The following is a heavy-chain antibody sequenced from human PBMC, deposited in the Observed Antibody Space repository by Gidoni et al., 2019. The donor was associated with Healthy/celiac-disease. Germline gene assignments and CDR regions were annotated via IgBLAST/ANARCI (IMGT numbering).Heavy chain of an antibody. CDR1: GFTFSNYG. V-gene: IGHV3-30*19. CDR2: ISYDGRNK. CDR3: ARDKGEAVAGTLDY. Sequence: QVQLVESGGGVVQPGRSLRLSCGASGFTFSNYGIHWVRQAPGKGLEWVAVISYDGRNKYYADSVKGRFTISRDNSKNTVYLQANSLRAEDTAVYYCARDKGEAVAGTLDYWGQGTLVTVSS. D-gene: IGHD6-19*01. J-gene: IGHJ4*02.